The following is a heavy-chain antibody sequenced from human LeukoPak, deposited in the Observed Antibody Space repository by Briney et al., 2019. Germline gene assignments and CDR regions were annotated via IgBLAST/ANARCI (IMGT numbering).Heavy chain of an antibody. CDR2: ISSSGSTI. CDR3: ARGVEPLAANTLAY. Sequence: GGSLRLSCAASGFTFSDYYMSWMRQAPGKGLEWVSYISSSGSTIYYADSMKGRFTISRDNAKNSLYLQMNSLRAEDTAVYYRARGVEPLAANTLAYWGQGTLVTVSS. D-gene: IGHD1-14*01. CDR1: GFTFSDYY. J-gene: IGHJ4*02. V-gene: IGHV3-11*04.